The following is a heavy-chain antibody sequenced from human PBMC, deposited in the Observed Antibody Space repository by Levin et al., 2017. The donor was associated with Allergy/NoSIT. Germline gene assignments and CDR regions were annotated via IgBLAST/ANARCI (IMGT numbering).Heavy chain of an antibody. J-gene: IGHJ6*02. CDR2: ISSSGSTI. Sequence: PGGSLRLSCAASGFSFSDYYMSWIRQAPGKGLEWVSYISSSGSTIFYADSVKGRFTISRDNAKNSLFLQMNSLRAEDTAVYYCARVFIMVRGVFHYYSLDGWGQGTTVTVSS. D-gene: IGHD3-10*01. V-gene: IGHV3-11*01. CDR1: GFSFSDYY. CDR3: ARVFIMVRGVFHYYSLDG.